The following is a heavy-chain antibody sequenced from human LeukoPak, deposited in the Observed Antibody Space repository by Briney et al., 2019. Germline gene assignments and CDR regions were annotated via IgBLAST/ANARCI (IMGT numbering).Heavy chain of an antibody. J-gene: IGHJ4*02. V-gene: IGHV3-30*04. CDR2: ISYDGSDK. Sequence: GGSLRLSCAATGFSFSSYAMYWVRQAPGKGLEWVAVISYDGSDKFYADSVKGRFTISRDSSKNTLYLQMNSLRPEDTAVYYCARARPSMWIDYWGQGTLVTVSS. CDR3: ARARPSMWIDY. D-gene: IGHD5-12*01. CDR1: GFSFSSYA.